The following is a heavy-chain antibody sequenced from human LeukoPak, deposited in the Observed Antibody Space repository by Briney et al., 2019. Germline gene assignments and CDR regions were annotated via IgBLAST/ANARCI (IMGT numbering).Heavy chain of an antibody. Sequence: ASVKVSCKASGYTFTSYDINWVRQATGQGLEWMGWMNPNSGNTGYAQKFQGRVTMTRNTSISTAYMELSSLRAEGTAVYYCAKHTGGSCYSACDYWGQGTLVTVSS. CDR3: AKHTGGSCYSACDY. D-gene: IGHD2-15*01. J-gene: IGHJ4*02. CDR2: MNPNSGNT. CDR1: GYTFTSYD. V-gene: IGHV1-8*01.